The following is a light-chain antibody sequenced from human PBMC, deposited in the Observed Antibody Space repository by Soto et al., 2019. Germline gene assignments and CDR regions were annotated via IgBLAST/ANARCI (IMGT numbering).Light chain of an antibody. Sequence: EIVVTQSPATLSVSPGERATLSCRASQSGSIAWYQQKLGQAPRLLIYGASTRATGIPDRFSGSGSGTEFTLTLSSLQAEDFAVYYCQHYDNWPPMYTFGQGTKLEIK. CDR1: QSGS. V-gene: IGKV3-15*01. CDR3: QHYDNWPPMYT. J-gene: IGKJ2*01. CDR2: GAS.